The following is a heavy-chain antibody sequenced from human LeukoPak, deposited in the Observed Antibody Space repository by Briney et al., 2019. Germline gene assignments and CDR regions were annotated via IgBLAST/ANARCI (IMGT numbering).Heavy chain of an antibody. V-gene: IGHV3-30*02. CDR3: ARDRNLAY. CDR2: IRDEGDDK. Sequence: GGSLRLSCAASGFTFSRYGMHWVRQAPGTGLEWVAFIRDEGDDKYYADSVKGRFTISRDNSKNTLYLQMNSLRAEDTAVYYCARDRNLAYWGQGILVIVSS. CDR1: GFTFSRYG. J-gene: IGHJ4*02.